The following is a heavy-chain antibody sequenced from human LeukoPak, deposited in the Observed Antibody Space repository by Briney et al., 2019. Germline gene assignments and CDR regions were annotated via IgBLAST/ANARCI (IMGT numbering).Heavy chain of an antibody. J-gene: IGHJ6*03. V-gene: IGHV3-21*01. CDR3: ARMGLSYYMDV. Sequence: GGSLRLSCAASGFTFSSYSMYWVRQAPGKGLEWVSSISSSTSDIYYADSVKGRFTISRDNAKNSVYLQMNSLRAEDTAVYHCARMGLSYYMDVWGKGTTVTVSS. CDR2: ISSSTSDI. CDR1: GFTFSSYS.